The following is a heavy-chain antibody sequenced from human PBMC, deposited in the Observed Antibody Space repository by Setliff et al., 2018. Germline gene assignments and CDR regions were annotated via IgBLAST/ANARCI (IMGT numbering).Heavy chain of an antibody. Sequence: SETLSLTCTVSGDSISSYYWSWIRQPAGKGLEWVGRLHTSGSTNYNPSLKGRVTISVDTSKNQFSLNLSSVTAADTAVYFCARDSTIVGATDYWGQGTLVTVSS. J-gene: IGHJ4*02. D-gene: IGHD1-26*01. CDR1: GDSISSYY. V-gene: IGHV4-4*07. CDR3: ARDSTIVGATDY. CDR2: LHTSGST.